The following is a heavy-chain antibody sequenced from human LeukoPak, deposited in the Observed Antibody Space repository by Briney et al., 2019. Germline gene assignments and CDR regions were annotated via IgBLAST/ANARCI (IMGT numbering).Heavy chain of an antibody. CDR3: AREGDSSGWHYFDY. V-gene: IGHV4-34*01. CDR1: GGSFSGYY. CDR2: INHSGST. D-gene: IGHD6-19*01. Sequence: SETLSLTCAVYGGSFSGYYWSWIRQPPGKGLEWIGEINHSGSTNYNPSLKSRVTISVDTSKNQFSLKLSSVTAADTAVYYCAREGDSSGWHYFDYWGQGTLVTVSS. J-gene: IGHJ4*02.